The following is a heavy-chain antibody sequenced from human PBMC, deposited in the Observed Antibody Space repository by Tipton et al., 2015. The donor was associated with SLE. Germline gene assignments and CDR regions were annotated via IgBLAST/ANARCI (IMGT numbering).Heavy chain of an antibody. Sequence: TLSLTCTVSGGSIASGSYYWSWIRQPAGRALEWIGRINTSGSTTYNPSLKGRVTLSLDTSKNHFSLNLRSVSAADTAVYFCAGSMVTRGVGAFEIWGQGTLVSVSS. CDR3: AGSMVTRGVGAFEI. D-gene: IGHD4-23*01. V-gene: IGHV4-61*02. J-gene: IGHJ3*02. CDR1: GGSIASGSYY. CDR2: INTSGST.